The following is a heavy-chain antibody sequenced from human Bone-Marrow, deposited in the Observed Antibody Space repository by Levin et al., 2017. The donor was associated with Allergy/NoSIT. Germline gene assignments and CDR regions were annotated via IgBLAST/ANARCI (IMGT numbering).Heavy chain of an antibody. J-gene: IGHJ6*02. CDR3: VRAIPGSTSFGMDV. Sequence: LSLTCAASGFTLTSYEMNWVRQAPGKGLEWVSYISSSGDTIYYTDSVRGRFTISRDDARNSLHLQMNSLTAEDTAIYYCVRAIPGSTSFGMDVWGQGTTVTVS. V-gene: IGHV3-48*03. CDR1: GFTLTSYE. D-gene: IGHD2-2*01. CDR2: ISSSGDTI.